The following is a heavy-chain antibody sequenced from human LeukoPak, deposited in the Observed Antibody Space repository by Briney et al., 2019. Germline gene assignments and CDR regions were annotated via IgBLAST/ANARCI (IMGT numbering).Heavy chain of an antibody. D-gene: IGHD3-10*01. CDR3: ARVLLWFGDSPAGLDY. CDR1: GFTFSSYA. CDR2: ISSSSSYI. J-gene: IGHJ4*02. V-gene: IGHV3-21*01. Sequence: GGSLRLSCAASGFTFSSYAMSWVRQAPGKGLEWVSSISSSSSYIYYADSVKGRFTISRDNAKNSLYLQMNSLRAEDTAVYYCARVLLWFGDSPAGLDYWGQGTLVTVSS.